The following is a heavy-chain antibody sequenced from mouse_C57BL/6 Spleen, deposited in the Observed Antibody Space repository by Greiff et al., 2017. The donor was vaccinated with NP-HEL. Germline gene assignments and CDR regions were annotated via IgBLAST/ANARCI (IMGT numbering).Heavy chain of an antibody. D-gene: IGHD3-3*01. CDR1: GYTFTSYW. J-gene: IGHJ2*01. CDR3: ARRGQGGTGFCD. Sequence: QVQLQQSGAELVKPGASVKMSCKASGYTFTSYWITWVKQRPGQGLEWIGDIYPGSGSTTSNETFKSQATLTVDTSSSTAYMQLSSLTSEDSAVYYGARRGQGGTGFCDWGQGTTLTVST. CDR2: IYPGSGST. V-gene: IGHV1-55*01.